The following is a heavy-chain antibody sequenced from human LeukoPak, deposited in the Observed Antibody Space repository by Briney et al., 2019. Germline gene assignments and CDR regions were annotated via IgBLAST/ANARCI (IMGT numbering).Heavy chain of an antibody. CDR3: ARDAVLLPATVGEIDY. Sequence: GGSLRLSCAASGFTFMNWVRQAPGKGLEWVSYISSSSSTIYYADSVKGRFAISRDNAKNSLYLQMNSLRAEDTAVYYCARDAVLLPATVGEIDYWGQGARVTVPS. D-gene: IGHD2-2*01. J-gene: IGHJ4*02. CDR2: ISSSSSTI. CDR1: GFTF. V-gene: IGHV3-48*04.